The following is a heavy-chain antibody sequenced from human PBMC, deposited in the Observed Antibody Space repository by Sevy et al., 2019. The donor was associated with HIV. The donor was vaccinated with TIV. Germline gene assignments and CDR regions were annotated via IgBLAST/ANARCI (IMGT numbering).Heavy chain of an antibody. CDR3: ARGQDCSSTSCYSKYGMDV. D-gene: IGHD2-2*01. J-gene: IGHJ6*02. CDR2: ISSSSSTI. Sequence: GGSLRLSCAASGFTFSSYSMNWVRQAPGKELEWVSYISSSSSTIYYADSVKGRFTISRDNAKNSLYLQMNSLRDEDTAVYYCARGQDCSSTSCYSKYGMDVWGQGTTVTVSS. CDR1: GFTFSSYS. V-gene: IGHV3-48*02.